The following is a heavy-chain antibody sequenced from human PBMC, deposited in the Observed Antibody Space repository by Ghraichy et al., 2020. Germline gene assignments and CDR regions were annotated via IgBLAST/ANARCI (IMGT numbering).Heavy chain of an antibody. J-gene: IGHJ3*02. CDR3: EAYSGYQSAFDI. CDR1: GRSISSGTHS. D-gene: IGHD5-12*01. CDR2: IYLSGSA. V-gene: IGHV4-30-2*01. Sequence: SETLSLTCAVAGRSISSGTHSWSWIRQAPGKGLEWIGYIYLSGSAYYNPSLQGRVTISLDTSKNQFSLKLSSMTAADTAVYYCEAYSGYQSAFDIWGQGTMVTVSS.